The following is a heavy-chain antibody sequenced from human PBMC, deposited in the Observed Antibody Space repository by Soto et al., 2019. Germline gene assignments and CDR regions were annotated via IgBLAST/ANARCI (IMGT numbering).Heavy chain of an antibody. Sequence: SETLSLTCAVSGGSISSNNWWSWVRQPPGKGLEWIGEIYHSGSTDYNPSLKSRVTISVDKSKNQFSLKLSSVTAADTAVYYCATIAEIPGPADYWGQGTLVTVSS. CDR1: GGSISSNNW. V-gene: IGHV4-4*02. D-gene: IGHD2-2*02. CDR2: IYHSGST. CDR3: ATIAEIPGPADY. J-gene: IGHJ4*02.